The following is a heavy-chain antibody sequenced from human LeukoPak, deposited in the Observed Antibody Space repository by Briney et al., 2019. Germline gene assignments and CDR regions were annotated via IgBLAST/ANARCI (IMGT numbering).Heavy chain of an antibody. D-gene: IGHD2-8*01. CDR1: GFTFSSYA. V-gene: IGHV3-23*01. Sequence: QPGGSLRLSCAASGFTFSSYAMSWVRQAPGKGLEWVSAISGSGGSTYYADSVKGRFTISRDNSKNTLSLQLKSLRAEDTAVYYCAKRMVYLDYWGQGTLVTVSS. CDR3: AKRMVYLDY. CDR2: ISGSGGST. J-gene: IGHJ4*02.